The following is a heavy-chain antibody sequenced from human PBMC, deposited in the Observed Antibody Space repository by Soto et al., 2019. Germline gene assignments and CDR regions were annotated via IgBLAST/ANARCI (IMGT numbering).Heavy chain of an antibody. CDR2: ISGNGGST. Sequence: GGSLRLSCAASGFSFTSSAMSWVRRAPGKGLEKVSAISGNGGSTYYADSVKGRFNNNRDKSKNTLHLQMNSMKADDTAVYYRAKPLITTDSFDDWGQGTLVTVSS. D-gene: IGHD3-22*01. CDR3: AKPLITTDSFDD. J-gene: IGHJ4*02. V-gene: IGHV3-23*01. CDR1: GFSFTSSA.